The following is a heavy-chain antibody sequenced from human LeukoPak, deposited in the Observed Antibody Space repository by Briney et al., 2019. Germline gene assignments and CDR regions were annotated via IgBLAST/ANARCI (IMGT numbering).Heavy chain of an antibody. Sequence: GGSLRLSCAASGFTFDDYGMSWVRQAPGKGLEWVSSISSSSSYIYYADSVKGRFTISRDNAKNSLYLQMNSLRAEDTAVYYCARTTRGYSYGFDAFDIWGQGTMVTVSS. J-gene: IGHJ3*02. CDR1: GFTFDDYG. D-gene: IGHD5-18*01. CDR3: ARTTRGYSYGFDAFDI. CDR2: ISSSSSYI. V-gene: IGHV3-21*01.